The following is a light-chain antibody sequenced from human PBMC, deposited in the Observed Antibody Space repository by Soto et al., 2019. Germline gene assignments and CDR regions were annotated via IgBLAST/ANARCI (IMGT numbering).Light chain of an antibody. Sequence: DVVMTQSPLSLPVTLGQPASISCRSSHSLEYSDGNTFLSWFHQRPGQSPRRLIYKVSNRDSGVPDRFSGSGSGTDFTLKISRVEAEDVGVYYCMQGTHWPPRTFGQGTKVEI. V-gene: IGKV2-30*01. CDR3: MQGTHWPPRT. CDR1: HSLEYSDGNTF. J-gene: IGKJ1*01. CDR2: KVS.